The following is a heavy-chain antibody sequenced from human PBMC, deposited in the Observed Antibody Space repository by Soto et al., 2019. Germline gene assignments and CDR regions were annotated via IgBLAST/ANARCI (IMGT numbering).Heavy chain of an antibody. CDR3: AREDDGGDRDYYGLDV. CDR1: GGSISSEYYH. D-gene: IGHD2-21*02. CDR2: IHYSGSI. Sequence: QVQLQESGPGLVRPSQTLSLTCNVSGGSISSEYYHWTWIRQSPGKGLEWIGYIHYSGSIYYNPSLQSRVTMSVDTSKNLFSLKLSSVSAADTAVYFCAREDDGGDRDYYGLDVWGQGTTVTVSS. V-gene: IGHV4-30-4*01. J-gene: IGHJ6*02.